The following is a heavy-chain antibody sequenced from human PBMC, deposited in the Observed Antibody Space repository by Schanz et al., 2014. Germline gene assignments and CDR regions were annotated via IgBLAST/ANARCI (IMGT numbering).Heavy chain of an antibody. CDR2: FIPILDVG. J-gene: IGHJ3*02. V-gene: IGHV1-69*02. CDR1: RSTFSSYT. CDR3: ATNTMPGTFDI. Sequence: QVQLVQSGAEVKKPGSSVKVSCKASRSTFSSYTISWVRQARGQGPEWVGRFIPILDVGNYAQQFQGRVTFTADKSTSTAYMELSSLRYEDTALSYCATNTMPGTFDIWGRGTMVTVSS. D-gene: IGHD1-1*01.